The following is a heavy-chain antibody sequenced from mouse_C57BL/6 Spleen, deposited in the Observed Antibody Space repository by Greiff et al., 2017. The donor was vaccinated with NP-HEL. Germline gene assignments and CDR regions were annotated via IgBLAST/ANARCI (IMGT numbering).Heavy chain of an antibody. Sequence: QVQLQQSGAELAKPGASVKLSCKASGYTFTSYWMHWVKQRPGQGLEWIGYINPSSGYTKYNQKFKDKATLTADKSSSTAYMQRSSLTYEDSAVYYCARWRDYEEAWFADWGQGTLVTVSA. J-gene: IGHJ3*01. CDR1: GYTFTSYW. V-gene: IGHV1-7*01. CDR2: INPSSGYT. D-gene: IGHD2-4*01. CDR3: ARWRDYEEAWFAD.